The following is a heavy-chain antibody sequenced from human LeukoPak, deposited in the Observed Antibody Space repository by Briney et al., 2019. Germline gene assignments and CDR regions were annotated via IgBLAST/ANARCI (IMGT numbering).Heavy chain of an antibody. CDR2: IYYSGST. Sequence: PSETLSLTCTVSGGSISSSSYYWGWIRQPPGKGLEWIGSIYYSGSTYYNPSLKSRVTISVDTSKNQFSLKLSSVTAADTAVYYCARDPEATYWGQGTLVTVSS. CDR1: GGSISSSSYY. CDR3: ARDPEATY. V-gene: IGHV4-39*07. J-gene: IGHJ4*02.